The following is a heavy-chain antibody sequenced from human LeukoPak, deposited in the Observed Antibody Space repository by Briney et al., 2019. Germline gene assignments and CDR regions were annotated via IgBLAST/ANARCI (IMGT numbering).Heavy chain of an antibody. CDR1: GFTLSSYA. CDR3: AKHVNYDILTGYTDPFDY. J-gene: IGHJ4*02. Sequence: GGSLRLSCAASGFTLSSYAMSWVRQAPGKGLEWVSAISGSGGSTYYADSVKGRFTISRDNSKNTLYLQMNSLRAEDTAVYYCAKHVNYDILTGYTDPFDYWGQGTLVTVSS. V-gene: IGHV3-23*01. D-gene: IGHD3-9*01. CDR2: ISGSGGST.